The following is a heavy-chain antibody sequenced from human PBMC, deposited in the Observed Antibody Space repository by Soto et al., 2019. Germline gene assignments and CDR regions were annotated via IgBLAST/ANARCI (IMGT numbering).Heavy chain of an antibody. CDR3: ARGVTTVTTFDY. J-gene: IGHJ4*02. CDR2: IYHSGST. CDR1: GGSISSGGYS. D-gene: IGHD4-17*01. Sequence: QLQLQESGSGLVKPSQTLSLTCAVAGGSISSGGYSCNWIRQPPGKGLEWIGYIYHSGSTYYNPSLKSRVTISVDRSKNQFSQKLSSVTAADTAVYYWARGVTTVTTFDYWGQGTLVTVSS. V-gene: IGHV4-30-2*01.